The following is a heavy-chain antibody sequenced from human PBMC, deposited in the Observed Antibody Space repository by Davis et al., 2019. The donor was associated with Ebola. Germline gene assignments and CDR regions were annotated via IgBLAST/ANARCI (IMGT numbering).Heavy chain of an antibody. J-gene: IGHJ4*02. CDR1: GGSFSGYY. CDR3: ARGAMVEFDY. Sequence: PSGTLSLTCAVYGGSFSGYYWSWIRQPPGKGLEWIGEINHSGSTNYNPSLKSRVTISVDTSKNQFSLKLSSVTAADTAVYYCARGAMVEFDYWGQGTLVTVSS. D-gene: IGHD5-18*01. CDR2: INHSGST. V-gene: IGHV4-34*01.